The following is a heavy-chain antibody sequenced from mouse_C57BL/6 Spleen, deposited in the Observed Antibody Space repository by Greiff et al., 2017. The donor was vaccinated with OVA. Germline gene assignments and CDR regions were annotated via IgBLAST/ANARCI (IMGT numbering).Heavy chain of an antibody. J-gene: IGHJ2*01. D-gene: IGHD2-4*01. CDR3: AQTYDYDVWAFDY. CDR1: WFSLSTSNIG. Sequence: VKLMESCPGILPPSPNPSLTCSFSWFSLSTSNIGIGWNRQPSGKGLEWLAHTLWNDDKYYNPYLKSRLTISKDTSNNQVFLKITSVDTADTATYYCAQTYDYDVWAFDYWGQGTTLTVSS. V-gene: IGHV8-5*01. CDR2: TLWNDDK.